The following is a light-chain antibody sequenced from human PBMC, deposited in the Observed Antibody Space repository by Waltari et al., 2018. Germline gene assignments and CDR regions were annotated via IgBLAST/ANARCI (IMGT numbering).Light chain of an antibody. CDR2: AAS. J-gene: IGKJ3*01. V-gene: IGKV1D-12*01. Sequence: DIQMTQSPSSVSASVGDRVTITCRASQDVARWLAWYQQKPGKAPNPLIYAASSLHSGVPSRFSGSGSGTDFTLTISSLQPDDFATYYCQQANSFPPTFGPGTTVDIK. CDR3: QQANSFPPT. CDR1: QDVARW.